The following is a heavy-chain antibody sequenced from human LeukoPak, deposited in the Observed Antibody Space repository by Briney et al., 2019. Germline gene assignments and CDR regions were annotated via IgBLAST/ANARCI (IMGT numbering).Heavy chain of an antibody. Sequence: GRSLRLSCAASGFTFSSYGMLWVRQAPGKGLEWVAVISYDGSNKYYADSVRGRFTISRDNSKTTLFLQMNSLRAEDTAIYYCAKVLGSSFGTYFDYWGQGALVTVSS. CDR2: ISYDGSNK. CDR1: GFTFSSYG. CDR3: AKVLGSSFGTYFDY. J-gene: IGHJ4*02. V-gene: IGHV3-30*18. D-gene: IGHD6-13*01.